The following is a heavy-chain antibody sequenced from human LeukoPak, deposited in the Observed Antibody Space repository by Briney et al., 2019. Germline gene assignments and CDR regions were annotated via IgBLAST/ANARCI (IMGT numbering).Heavy chain of an antibody. Sequence: PSENLSLTCTVSGGSISSYYWSWIRQPAGKGLEWIGRIYTSGSTNYNPSLKSRVTMSVDTSKNQFSLKLSSVTAADTAVYYCARDRLKKQQLPRQYYFDYWGQGTLVTVSS. CDR3: ARDRLKKQQLPRQYYFDY. D-gene: IGHD6-13*01. CDR1: GGSISSYY. CDR2: IYTSGST. V-gene: IGHV4-4*07. J-gene: IGHJ4*02.